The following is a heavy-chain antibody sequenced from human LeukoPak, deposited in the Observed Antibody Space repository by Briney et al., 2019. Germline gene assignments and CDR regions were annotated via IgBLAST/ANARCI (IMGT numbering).Heavy chain of an antibody. D-gene: IGHD4-11*01. CDR3: ARGTLVTTTRVYNYYYMDV. Sequence: SETLSLTCTVSGGSISSYYWRWIRQPAGKGLEWIARIYTSGSTNYNPSLKSRVTISVDTSKNQFSLKLSSVTAADTAVYYCARGTLVTTTRVYNYYYMDVWGKGTTVTVSS. V-gene: IGHV4-4*07. J-gene: IGHJ6*03. CDR1: GGSISSYY. CDR2: IYTSGST.